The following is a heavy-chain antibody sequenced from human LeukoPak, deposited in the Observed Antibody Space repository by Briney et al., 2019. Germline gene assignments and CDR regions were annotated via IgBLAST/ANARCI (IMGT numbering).Heavy chain of an antibody. D-gene: IGHD3-10*01. J-gene: IGHJ6*03. CDR1: GFTFGDYA. Sequence: GGSLRLSCTVSGFTFGDYAMSWFRQAPGKGLEWVSYISSSGSTIYYADSVKGRFTISRDNAKNSLYLQMNSLRAEDTAVYYCARDLVWFGEPKGYYNYMDVWGKGTTVTVSS. V-gene: IGHV3-48*03. CDR2: ISSSGSTI. CDR3: ARDLVWFGEPKGYYNYMDV.